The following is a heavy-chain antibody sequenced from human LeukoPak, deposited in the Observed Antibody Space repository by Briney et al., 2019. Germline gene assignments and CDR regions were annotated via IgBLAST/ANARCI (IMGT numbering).Heavy chain of an antibody. CDR2: FDPEDGET. J-gene: IGHJ4*02. Sequence: ASLKVSCKVSGYTLTELSMHWMRQAPGKGLEWMGGFDPEDGETIYAQKFQGRVTMTEDTSTDTAYMELSSLRSEDTAVYYCAIAPSDYYDSSGYWGFDYWGQGTLVTVSS. D-gene: IGHD3-22*01. V-gene: IGHV1-24*01. CDR3: AIAPSDYYDSSGYWGFDY. CDR1: GYTLTELS.